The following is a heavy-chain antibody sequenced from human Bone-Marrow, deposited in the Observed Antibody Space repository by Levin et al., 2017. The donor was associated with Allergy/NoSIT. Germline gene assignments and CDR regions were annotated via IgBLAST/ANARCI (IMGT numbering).Heavy chain of an antibody. J-gene: IGHJ4*02. V-gene: IGHV3-21*01. D-gene: IGHD6-25*01. CDR3: AKDRVGAVAAIDGPGN. Sequence: PGGSLRLSCAASGFTFSDFAMNWVRQAPGKGLEWVSSISSSSSFIYYADSVKGRFTISRDNARNSLFLQMNSLRAEDTALYYCAKDRVGAVAAIDGPGNWGQGTLVTVSS. CDR2: ISSSSSFI. CDR1: GFTFSDFA.